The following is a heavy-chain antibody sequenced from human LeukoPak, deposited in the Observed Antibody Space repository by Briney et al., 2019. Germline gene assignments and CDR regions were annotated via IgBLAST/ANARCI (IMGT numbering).Heavy chain of an antibody. Sequence: GASVKVSCKASGGTFSSYAISWVRQAPGQGLEWMGGIIPIFGTANYAQKFQGRVTITADESTSTAYMELSSLRSEDTAVYYCARDLGSYYYMDVWGKGTTVTVSS. D-gene: IGHD1-26*01. CDR1: GGTFSSYA. J-gene: IGHJ6*03. CDR2: IIPIFGTA. CDR3: ARDLGSYYYMDV. V-gene: IGHV1-69*13.